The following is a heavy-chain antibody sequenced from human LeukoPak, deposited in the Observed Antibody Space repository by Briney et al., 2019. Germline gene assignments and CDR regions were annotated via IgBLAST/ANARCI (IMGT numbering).Heavy chain of an antibody. CDR2: IYYSGST. V-gene: IGHV4-39*01. D-gene: IGHD1-26*01. J-gene: IGHJ3*02. CDR1: GGSISSSSYY. Sequence: PSETLSLTRTVSGGSISSSSYYWGWIRQPPGKGLEWIGSIYYSGSTYYNPSLKSRVTISVDTSKNQFSLKLSSVTAADTAVYYCARSRIVGAQDAFDIWGQGTMVTVSS. CDR3: ARSRIVGAQDAFDI.